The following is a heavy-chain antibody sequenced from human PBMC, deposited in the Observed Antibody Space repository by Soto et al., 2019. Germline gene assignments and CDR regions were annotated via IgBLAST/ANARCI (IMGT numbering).Heavy chain of an antibody. V-gene: IGHV1-18*04. Sequence: ASVKVSCKTSGDVFTRFAISWVRQAPGQGLEWMGWVMPYIVDTKYAEKFQGRVTRTSDTSTTTAYMVLRSLRSDDTAVYFCVCRMPYGSWGPHFYFDYWGQGTQVTVSS. CDR3: VCRMPYGSWGPHFYFDY. CDR1: GDVFTRFA. D-gene: IGHD3-3*02. J-gene: IGHJ4*02. CDR2: VMPYIVDT.